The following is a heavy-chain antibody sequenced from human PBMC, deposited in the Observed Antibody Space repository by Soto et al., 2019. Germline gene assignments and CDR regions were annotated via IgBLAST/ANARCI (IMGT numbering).Heavy chain of an antibody. Sequence: GGSLRHSCAASAFTFSSYGMHWVRQAPGKGLEWVAVIWYDGSNKYYADSVKGRFTISRDNSKNTLYLQMNSLRAEDTAVYYCAREGRVVPAAIPEFDPWGQGTLVTVSS. J-gene: IGHJ5*02. CDR1: AFTFSSYG. CDR3: AREGRVVPAAIPEFDP. CDR2: IWYDGSNK. D-gene: IGHD2-2*02. V-gene: IGHV3-33*01.